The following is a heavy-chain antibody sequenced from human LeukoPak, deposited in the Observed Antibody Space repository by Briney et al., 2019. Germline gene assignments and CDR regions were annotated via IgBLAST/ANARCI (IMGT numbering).Heavy chain of an antibody. Sequence: GGSLRLSCVASGFTFSNYAMSWVRQAPGKGLEWVSTISGSGDSTYYADSVKGRFTISKDNSKNTLFPQMNSLRAEDTAVYYCANSEMQITMIPKGWDYWGQGTLVTVSS. CDR2: ISGSGDST. CDR3: ANSEMQITMIPKGWDY. V-gene: IGHV3-23*01. J-gene: IGHJ4*02. CDR1: GFTFSNYA. D-gene: IGHD3-22*01.